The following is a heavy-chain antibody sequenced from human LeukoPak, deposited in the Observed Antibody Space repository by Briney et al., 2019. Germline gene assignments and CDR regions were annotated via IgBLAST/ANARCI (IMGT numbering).Heavy chain of an antibody. CDR1: GGSISSGGYY. D-gene: IGHD2-21*02. Sequence: SETLSLTCTVSGGSISSGGYYWSWIRQHTGKGLEWIGYIYYSGSTDYNPSLKSRVTISVDTSKNQFSLKLSSVTAADRAVDYGARVVVTTVELRFGYWGTGSQVTDSS. V-gene: IGHV4-31*03. CDR3: ARVVVTTVELRFGY. CDR2: IYYSGST. J-gene: IGHJ4*02.